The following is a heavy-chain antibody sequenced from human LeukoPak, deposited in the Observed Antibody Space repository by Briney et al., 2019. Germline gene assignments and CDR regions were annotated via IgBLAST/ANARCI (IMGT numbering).Heavy chain of an antibody. CDR3: AREDGTVVDAFDI. CDR1: GGSISSGGYY. J-gene: IGHJ3*02. Sequence: SETLSLTCTVSGGSISSGGYYWTWIRQHPGKGLEWIGYIYYSGSTYYNPSLKSRVTISLDTSKRQFSLKLTSVTAADTAVYYCAREDGTVVDAFDIWGQGTMVTASS. CDR2: IYYSGST. V-gene: IGHV4-31*03. D-gene: IGHD4/OR15-4a*01.